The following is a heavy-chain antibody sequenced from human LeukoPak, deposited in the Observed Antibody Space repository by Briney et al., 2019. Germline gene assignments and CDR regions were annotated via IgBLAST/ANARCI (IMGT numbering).Heavy chain of an antibody. Sequence: PGGSLRLSCAASGFTFSDYYMSWIRQAPGKGLEWVSYISSSGSTIYYADSVKGRFTISRDNAKNSLYLQMNSLRAEDTAVYYCAGAYCGGDCYSFDYWGQGTLVTVSS. CDR3: AGAYCGGDCYSFDY. V-gene: IGHV3-11*01. D-gene: IGHD2-21*02. J-gene: IGHJ4*02. CDR1: GFTFSDYY. CDR2: ISSSGSTI.